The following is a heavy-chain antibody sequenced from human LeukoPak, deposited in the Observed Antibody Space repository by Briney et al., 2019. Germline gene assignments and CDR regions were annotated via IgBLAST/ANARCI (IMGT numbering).Heavy chain of an antibody. V-gene: IGHV4-34*01. J-gene: IGHJ4*02. Sequence: PSETLSLTCAVYGGSFSGYYWSWIRQPPGKGLEWIGEINHSGSTNYNPSLKSRVTISVDTSKNQFSLKLSSVTAADTAVYYCASRVGYCSSTSCPPDYWGQGTLVTVSS. CDR2: INHSGST. CDR1: GGSFSGYY. CDR3: ASRVGYCSSTSCPPDY. D-gene: IGHD2-2*01.